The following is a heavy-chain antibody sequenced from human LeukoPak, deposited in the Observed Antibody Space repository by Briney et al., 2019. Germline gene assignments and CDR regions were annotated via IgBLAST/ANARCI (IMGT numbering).Heavy chain of an antibody. CDR1: GGSISSYY. CDR2: IYTSGST. CDR3: ARLGRWLQLRYFDY. D-gene: IGHD5-24*01. J-gene: IGHJ4*02. V-gene: IGHV4-4*09. Sequence: SETLSLTCTVSGGSISSYYWSWIRQPPGKGLEWIGYIYTSGSTYYNPSLKSRVTISVDTSKNQFSLKLSSVTAADTAVYYCARLGRWLQLRYFDYWGQGTLVTVSS.